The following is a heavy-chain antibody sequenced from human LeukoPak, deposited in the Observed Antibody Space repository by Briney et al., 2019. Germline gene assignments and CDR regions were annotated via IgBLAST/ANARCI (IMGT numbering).Heavy chain of an antibody. CDR2: INHSGST. V-gene: IGHV4-34*01. D-gene: IGHD6-19*01. J-gene: IGHJ4*02. CDR1: GGSFSCYY. Sequence: SETLSLTCAVYGGSFSCYYWSWIRQPPGKGLEWIGEINHSGSTNYNPSLKSRVTISVDTSKNQFSLKLSSVTAADTAVYYCARGEYSSGWYGRLYYFDYWGQGTLVTVSS. CDR3: ARGEYSSGWYGRLYYFDY.